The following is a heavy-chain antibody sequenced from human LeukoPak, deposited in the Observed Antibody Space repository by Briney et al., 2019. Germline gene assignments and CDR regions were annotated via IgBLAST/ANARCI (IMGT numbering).Heavy chain of an antibody. Sequence: GGSLRLSCAASGFTFSSYAMHWVRQAPGKGLEWVAVISYDGSNKYYADSVKGRFTISRDNSKNTLYLQMNSLRAEDTAVYYCARDLGQYYGGDCYGDYFDYWGQGALVTVSS. CDR1: GFTFSSYA. CDR2: ISYDGSNK. D-gene: IGHD2-21*02. J-gene: IGHJ4*02. CDR3: ARDLGQYYGGDCYGDYFDY. V-gene: IGHV3-30-3*01.